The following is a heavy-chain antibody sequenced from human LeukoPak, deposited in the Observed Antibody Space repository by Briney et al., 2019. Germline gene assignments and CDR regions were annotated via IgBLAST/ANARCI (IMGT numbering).Heavy chain of an antibody. CDR3: ARVRNYLFDY. CDR2: IYHSGST. CDR1: GGSISSGGYS. Sequence: SETLSLTCAVSGGSISSGGYSWSWIRQPPGKGLEWIGYIYHSGSTYYNPSLKSRVTISVDRSKNQFSLKLSSVTVADTAVYYCARVRNYLFDYWGQGTLVTVSS. D-gene: IGHD1-7*01. V-gene: IGHV4-30-2*01. J-gene: IGHJ4*02.